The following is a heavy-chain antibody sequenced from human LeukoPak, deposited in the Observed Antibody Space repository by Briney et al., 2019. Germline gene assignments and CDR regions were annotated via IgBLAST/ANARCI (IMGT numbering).Heavy chain of an antibody. J-gene: IGHJ4*02. V-gene: IGHV4-4*07. CDR2: IFTSGSA. Sequence: SETLALTCTVSGDFISTYYWRWIRQPTGKGLARIGRIFTSGSANYNPSLKSRVTMSVDTSKNQFSMRLSSLTAADTAVYYCARGSTLSSSSDSHDYWGQGTLVIVSS. CDR3: ARGSTLSSSSDSHDY. CDR1: GDFISTYY. D-gene: IGHD6-6*01.